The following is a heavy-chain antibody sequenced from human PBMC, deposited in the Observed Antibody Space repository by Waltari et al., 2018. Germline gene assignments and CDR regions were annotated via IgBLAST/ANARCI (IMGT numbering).Heavy chain of an antibody. J-gene: IGHJ4*02. V-gene: IGHV3-21*01. CDR3: ASPSGGVYY. CDR1: GFTFSSYS. CDR2: ISSSSSYI. Sequence: EVQLVESGGGLVKPGGSLRLSCAASGFTFSSYSMNWVRQAPGKGLEWVSSISSSSSYIYYADSVKGRFTISRDNAKNALYLQMNSLRAEDTAVYYCASPSGGVYYWGQGTLVTVSS.